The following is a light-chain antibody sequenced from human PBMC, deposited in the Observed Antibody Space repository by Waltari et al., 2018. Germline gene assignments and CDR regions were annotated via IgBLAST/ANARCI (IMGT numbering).Light chain of an antibody. CDR1: RSVGVN. CDR2: DAS. CDR3: HQYNTWPPAT. Sequence: PGDTATLSCRASRSVGVNLAWYQQKPGQAPRLLIYDASKWATGIPARFSAAGSGTEFTLTIISLQSEDSAIFYCHQYNTWPPATFGQGTKLDI. V-gene: IGKV3-15*01. J-gene: IGKJ2*01.